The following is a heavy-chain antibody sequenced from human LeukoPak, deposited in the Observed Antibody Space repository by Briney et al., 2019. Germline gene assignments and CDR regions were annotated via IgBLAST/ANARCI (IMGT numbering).Heavy chain of an antibody. D-gene: IGHD6-13*01. CDR2: IYYSGST. V-gene: IGHV4-59*01. CDR3: ASTGYSSSWYPSAEYFQH. J-gene: IGHJ1*01. CDR1: GGSISSYY. Sequence: SETLSLTCTVSGGSISSYYWSWIRQPPGKGLDWIGYIYYSGSTNYNPSPKSRVTISVDTSKNQFSLKLNSVTAADTAVYYCASTGYSSSWYPSAEYFQHWGQGTLVTVSS.